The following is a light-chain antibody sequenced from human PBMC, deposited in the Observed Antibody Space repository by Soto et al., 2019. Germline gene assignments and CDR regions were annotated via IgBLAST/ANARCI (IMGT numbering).Light chain of an antibody. V-gene: IGKV1-5*03. CDR2: KAS. CDR3: QQYNSYSWT. Sequence: DIRMTQSPSTLSGSVGDRVTITCRASQTISSWLAWYQQKPGKAPKLLIYKASTLKSGVPSRFSGSGSGTEFTLTISSLQPDDFATYYCQQYNSYSWTFGQGTKVDI. J-gene: IGKJ1*01. CDR1: QTISSW.